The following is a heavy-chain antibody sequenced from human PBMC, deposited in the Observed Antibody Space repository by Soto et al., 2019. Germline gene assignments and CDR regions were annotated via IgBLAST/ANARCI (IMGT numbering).Heavy chain of an antibody. D-gene: IGHD3-9*01. CDR3: ARLPPARYPSYYGMDV. Sequence: GGSLRLSCAASGFTFSSYDMHWVRQATGKGLEWVSAIGTAGDTYYPGSVKGRFTISRENAKNSLYLQMNSLRAGDTAVYYCARLPPARYPSYYGMDVWGQGTTVTVSS. CDR2: IGTAGDT. V-gene: IGHV3-13*01. CDR1: GFTFSSYD. J-gene: IGHJ6*02.